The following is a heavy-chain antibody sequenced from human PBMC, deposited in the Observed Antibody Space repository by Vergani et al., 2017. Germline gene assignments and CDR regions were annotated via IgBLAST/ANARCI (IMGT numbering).Heavy chain of an antibody. CDR3: ARYRAYDFWSGYHFDD. CDR2: IYYSGST. Sequence: QLQLQESGPGLVKPSETLSLTCTVSGGSISSSSYYWGWIRQPPGKGLEWVGSIYYSGSTYYNPSLKSRGTISVDTSKNQFSLKLSSVTAADTAVYYCARYRAYDFWSGYHFDDWGQGTLVTVSS. J-gene: IGHJ4*02. CDR1: GGSISSSSYY. D-gene: IGHD3-3*01. V-gene: IGHV4-39*01.